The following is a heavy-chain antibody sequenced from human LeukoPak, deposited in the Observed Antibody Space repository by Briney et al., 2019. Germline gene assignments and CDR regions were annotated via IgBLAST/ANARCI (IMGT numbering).Heavy chain of an antibody. CDR1: GYTFTGYY. J-gene: IGHJ6*02. D-gene: IGHD6-13*01. CDR2: INPNSGGT. V-gene: IGHV1-2*02. CDR3: ARECIAAAGKTMYYYYGMDV. Sequence: ASVKVSCKASGYTFTGYYMHWVRQAPGQGLEWMGWINPNSGGTNYAQKFQGRVTMTRDTYISTAYMELSRLRSDDTAVYYCARECIAAAGKTMYYYYGMDVWGQGTTVTVSS.